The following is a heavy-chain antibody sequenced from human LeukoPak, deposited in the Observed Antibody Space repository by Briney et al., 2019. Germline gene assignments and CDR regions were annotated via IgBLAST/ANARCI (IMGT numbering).Heavy chain of an antibody. CDR2: ICTSGST. CDR1: GGSISSYY. D-gene: IGHD6-19*01. CDR3: ARVSGVVAGTPYSHNNWFDP. J-gene: IGHJ5*02. V-gene: IGHV4-4*07. Sequence: SETLSLTCTVSGGSISSYYWSWIRQPAGKGLEWIGGICTSGSTNYNPSLKSRVTMSVDTSKNQFSLKLSSVTAADTAVYYCARVSGVVAGTPYSHNNWFDPWGQGTLVTVSS.